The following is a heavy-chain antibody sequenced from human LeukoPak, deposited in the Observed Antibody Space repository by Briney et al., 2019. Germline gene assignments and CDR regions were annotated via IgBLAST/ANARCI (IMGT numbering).Heavy chain of an antibody. V-gene: IGHV1-69*05. CDR1: GGTFSSYA. CDR2: SIPIFGTA. J-gene: IGHJ4*02. CDR3: ARGYSYGGFDY. D-gene: IGHD5-18*01. Sequence: SSVKVSCKACGGTFSSYAISWVRQAPGQGLEWMGGSIPIFGTANYAQKFQGRVTITTDESTSTAYMELSSLRSEDTAVYYCARGYSYGGFDYWGQGTLVTDSS.